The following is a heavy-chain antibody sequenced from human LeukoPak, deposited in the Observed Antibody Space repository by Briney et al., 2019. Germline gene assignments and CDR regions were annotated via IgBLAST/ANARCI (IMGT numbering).Heavy chain of an antibody. D-gene: IGHD6-13*01. Sequence: ASVKVSCKASGGTFSSYAISWVRQAPGQGLEWMGGIIPIFGTANYAQKFQGRVTITADESTSTAYMELSSLRSEDTAVYYCARDLHRIAAAGSIFSYYYYYMDVWGKGTTVTVSS. V-gene: IGHV1-69*13. J-gene: IGHJ6*03. CDR2: IIPIFGTA. CDR3: ARDLHRIAAAGSIFSYYYYYMDV. CDR1: GGTFSSYA.